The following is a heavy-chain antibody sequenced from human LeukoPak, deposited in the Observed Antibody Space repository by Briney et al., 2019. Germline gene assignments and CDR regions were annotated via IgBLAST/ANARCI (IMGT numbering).Heavy chain of an antibody. CDR3: ARGLYGELLSY. CDR1: GYTFTSYG. CDR2: ISAYNGNT. D-gene: IGHD3-10*01. Sequence: ASVKVSCKASGYTFTSYGISWVRQAPGQGLEWMGWISAYNGNTNYAQKLQGRVTMTRNTSISTAYMELSSLRSEDTAVYYCARGLYGELLSYWGQGTLVTVSS. V-gene: IGHV1-18*01. J-gene: IGHJ4*02.